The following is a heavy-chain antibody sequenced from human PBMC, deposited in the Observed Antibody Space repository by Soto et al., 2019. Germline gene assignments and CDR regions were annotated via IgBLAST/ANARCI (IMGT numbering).Heavy chain of an antibody. D-gene: IGHD3-9*01. V-gene: IGHV4-59*08. CDR2: IYYTGNT. J-gene: IGHJ5*02. Sequence: SETLSLTCTVSGGSISGYYWSWIRQPPGKGLEWIGYIYYTGNTDYNPSLKSRVTISLDTSKNQFSLRLSSVTAADTAVYYCARGADILTGFRTNWFDPWGQGTLVTVSS. CDR3: ARGADILTGFRTNWFDP. CDR1: GGSISGYY.